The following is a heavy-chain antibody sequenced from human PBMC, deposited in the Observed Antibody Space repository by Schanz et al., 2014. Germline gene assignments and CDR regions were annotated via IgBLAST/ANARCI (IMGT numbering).Heavy chain of an antibody. CDR2: IKHDGSEK. CDR1: GFTFSSYW. Sequence: EVQLVESGGGLVQPGGSLRLSCAASGFTFSSYWMSWVRQAPGKGLEWVANIKHDGSEKYYVDSVKGRFTISRDNAKNSMYLQMNSLRAEDTAVYYCAREKRRTEVVLDHWGQGTLVTVS. CDR3: AREKRRTEVVLDH. J-gene: IGHJ4*02. V-gene: IGHV3-7*03.